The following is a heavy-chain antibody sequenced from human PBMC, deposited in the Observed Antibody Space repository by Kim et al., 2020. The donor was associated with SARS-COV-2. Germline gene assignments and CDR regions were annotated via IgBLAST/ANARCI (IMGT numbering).Heavy chain of an antibody. CDR2: IFYSGNS. CDR1: GVSIRSYY. V-gene: IGHV4-59*01. J-gene: IGHJ2*01. CDR3: ASPGSGHDSSGYFYQL. Sequence: SETLSLTCGVSGVSIRSYYWTWIRQSPGKGLEWIGNIFYSGNSNYNPSLRSRVSMSVDTSKNHFSLKMKSVSAADTAIYYCASPGSGHDSSGYFYQLWG. D-gene: IGHD3-22*01.